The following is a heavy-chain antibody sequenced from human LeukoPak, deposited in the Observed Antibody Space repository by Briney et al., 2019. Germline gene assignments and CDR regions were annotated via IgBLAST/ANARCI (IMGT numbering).Heavy chain of an antibody. V-gene: IGHV3-30*04. Sequence: GRSLGLSCAASGFTFSSYAMHWVRQAPGKGLGGVAVISYDGSNKYYADSVKGRFTISRDNSKNTLYLQMNSLRAEDTAVYYCARDSGYGSGSYPMPFCFDYWGQGTLVTVSS. J-gene: IGHJ4*02. CDR1: GFTFSSYA. CDR2: ISYDGSNK. CDR3: ARDSGYGSGSYPMPFCFDY. D-gene: IGHD3-10*01.